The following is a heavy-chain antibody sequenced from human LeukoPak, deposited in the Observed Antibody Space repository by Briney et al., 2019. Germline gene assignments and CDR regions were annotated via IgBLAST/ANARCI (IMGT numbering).Heavy chain of an antibody. CDR1: GFTFSSYW. D-gene: IGHD3-3*01. V-gene: IGHV3-7*01. Sequence: GGSLRLSCAASGFTFSSYWMSWVRQAPGKGLEWVANIKHDGSEKYYVDSVKGRFTIFRDNAKNSLYLQMNSLRTEDTAVYYCARAPREWLLGYYFDYWGQGTLVTVSS. J-gene: IGHJ4*02. CDR2: IKHDGSEK. CDR3: ARAPREWLLGYYFDY.